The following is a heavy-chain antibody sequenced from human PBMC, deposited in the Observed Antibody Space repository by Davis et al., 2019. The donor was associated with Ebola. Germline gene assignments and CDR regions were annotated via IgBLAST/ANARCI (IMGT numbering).Heavy chain of an antibody. D-gene: IGHD1-26*01. V-gene: IGHV3-74*03. CDR3: ATLPGYY. Sequence: HTGGSLRLSCAASGFTFSSYWMHLGRQAPGKGLVWVSCINRDGSTTTYADSVKGRFTISRDNAKNTLYLQMNNLRVEDTAVYYCATLPGYYWGQGTLVTVSS. J-gene: IGHJ4*02. CDR1: GFTFSSYW. CDR2: INRDGSTT.